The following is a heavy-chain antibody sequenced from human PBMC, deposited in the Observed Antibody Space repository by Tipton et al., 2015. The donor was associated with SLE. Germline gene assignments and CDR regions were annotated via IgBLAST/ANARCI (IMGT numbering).Heavy chain of an antibody. D-gene: IGHD7-27*01. J-gene: IGHJ3*02. CDR3: ARVPNWGSGRDAFDI. Sequence: QSGAEVKKPGASVKVSCKTSGYTFSNYDINWVRQATGQGLEWMGIINPSGGSTIYAQKFQGRVTMTRDTSTSTVYMDLSSLRSEDTAVYYCARVPNWGSGRDAFDIWGQGTMVSVSS. CDR1: GYTFSNYD. V-gene: IGHV1-46*01. CDR2: INPSGGST.